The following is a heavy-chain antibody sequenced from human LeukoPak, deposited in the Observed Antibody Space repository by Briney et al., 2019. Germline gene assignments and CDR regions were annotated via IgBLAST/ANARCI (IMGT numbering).Heavy chain of an antibody. CDR2: ISYDGSNK. V-gene: IGHV3-30-3*01. J-gene: IGHJ4*02. D-gene: IGHD5-12*01. CDR3: ARDGYGGYGMFGY. CDR1: GFTFSSYA. Sequence: PGGSLRLSCAASGFTFSSYAMHWVRQAPGKGLEWVAVISYDGSNKYYADSVKGRFTISRDNAKNSLYLQMNSLRVEDTAVYYCARDGYGGYGMFGYWGQGTLVTVSS.